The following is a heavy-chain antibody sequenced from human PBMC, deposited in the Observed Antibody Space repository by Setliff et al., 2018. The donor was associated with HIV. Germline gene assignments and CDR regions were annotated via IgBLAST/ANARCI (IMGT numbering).Heavy chain of an antibody. CDR2: IGPYNGRT. CDR1: GYMFTAYG. J-gene: IGHJ3*01. V-gene: IGHV1-18*01. CDR3: ARDDGGDHYAEAFDV. D-gene: IGHD2-21*02. Sequence: GASVKVSCKTSGYMFTAYGMSWVRRAPGQGLEWMGGIGPYNGRTDYAQEFQGRVRLTIDTSATTAYMELRSLRSDDTAVYYCARDDGGDHYAEAFDVWGQGTMVTVSS.